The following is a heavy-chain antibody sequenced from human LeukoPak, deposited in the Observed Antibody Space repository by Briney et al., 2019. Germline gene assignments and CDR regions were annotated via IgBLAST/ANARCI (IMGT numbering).Heavy chain of an antibody. D-gene: IGHD6-13*01. V-gene: IGHV1-8*01. Sequence: VASVKVSCKASGYTFTSYDINWVRQATGQGLEWMGWMNPNSGNTGYAQKFQGRVTMTRNTSISTAYMELSSLRSEDTAVYYCARDYSSSWSTTMYYYYYGMDVWGQGTTVTVSS. CDR3: ARDYSSSWSTTMYYYYYGMDV. J-gene: IGHJ6*02. CDR1: GYTFTSYD. CDR2: MNPNSGNT.